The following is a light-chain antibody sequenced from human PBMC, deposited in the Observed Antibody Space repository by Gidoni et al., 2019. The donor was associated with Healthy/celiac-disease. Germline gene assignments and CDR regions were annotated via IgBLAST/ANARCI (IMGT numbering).Light chain of an antibody. J-gene: IGLJ2*01. Sequence: QSVLTQPPSVSEAPRQRVTISCSGSSPNIGNNAVNWYQQLPGKAAKLLIYYDDLLPSGVSDRFSCSKSGTSASLAISGLQSEDEADYYCAAWDDSLNAVVFGGGTKLTVL. CDR2: YDD. CDR1: SPNIGNNA. CDR3: AAWDDSLNAVV. V-gene: IGLV1-36*01.